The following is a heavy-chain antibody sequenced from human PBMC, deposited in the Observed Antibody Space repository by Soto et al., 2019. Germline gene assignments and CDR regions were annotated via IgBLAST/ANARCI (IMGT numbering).Heavy chain of an antibody. D-gene: IGHD3-22*01. CDR1: GFTFSSYG. V-gene: IGHV3-33*01. CDR2: IWYDGSNK. Sequence: PGGSLRLSCAASGFTFSSYGMHWVRQAPGKGLEWVAVIWYDGSNKYYADSVKGRFTISRDNSKNTLYLQMNSLRAEDTAVYYCARDSYDSSGYYWTLDPWGQGTLVTVSS. CDR3: ARDSYDSSGYYWTLDP. J-gene: IGHJ5*02.